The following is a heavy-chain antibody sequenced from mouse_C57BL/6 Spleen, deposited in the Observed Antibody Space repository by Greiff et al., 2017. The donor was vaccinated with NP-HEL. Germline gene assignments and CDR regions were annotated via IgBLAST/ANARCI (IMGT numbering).Heavy chain of an antibody. CDR2: IDPSDSYT. CDR1: GYTFTSYW. J-gene: IGHJ1*03. D-gene: IGHD1-1*01. CDR3: ARRRVVATDYFDV. Sequence: QVQLKEPGAELVKPGASVKLSCKASGYTFTSYWMQWVKQRPGQGLEWIGEIDPSDSYTNYNQKFKGKATLTVDTSSSTAYMQLSSLTSEDSAVYYCARRRVVATDYFDVWGTGTTVTVSS. V-gene: IGHV1-50*01.